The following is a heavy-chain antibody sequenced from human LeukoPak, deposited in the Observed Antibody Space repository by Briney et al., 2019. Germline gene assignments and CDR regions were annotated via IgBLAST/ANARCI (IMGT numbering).Heavy chain of an antibody. CDR3: ARGSGETGGYYYVY. CDR2: IIPMFGTA. D-gene: IGHD3-22*01. Sequence: SVKVSCKASGGTFSSYAISWVRQAPGQGLEWMGGIIPMFGTANYAQKFQGRVTITADESTRTAYMELRTLRSEDTAIYYCARGSGETGGYYYVYWGRGTPVTVSS. J-gene: IGHJ4*02. CDR1: GGTFSSYA. V-gene: IGHV1-69*13.